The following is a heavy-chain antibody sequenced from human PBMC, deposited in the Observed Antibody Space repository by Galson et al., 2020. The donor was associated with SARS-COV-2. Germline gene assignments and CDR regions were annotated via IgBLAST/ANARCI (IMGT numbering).Heavy chain of an antibody. V-gene: IGHV3-30*12. CDR3: ARDGQHGGGCAFDY. J-gene: IGHJ4*02. CDR2: IFYDGSDT. Sequence: GESLKISCAASGFTFNSHAMHWVRQAPGKGLEWVAQIFYDGSDTYYADSVKGRFTISRDNSENTAYLQMNNLRAEDTARYYCARDGQHGGGCAFDYWGQGTLVTVSS. D-gene: IGHD6-19*01. CDR1: GFTFNSHA.